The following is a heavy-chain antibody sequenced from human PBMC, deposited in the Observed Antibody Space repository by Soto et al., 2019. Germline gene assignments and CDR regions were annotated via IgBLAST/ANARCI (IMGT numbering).Heavy chain of an antibody. CDR3: ARDRRFLEWLTLGYYYGMDV. V-gene: IGHV3-30-3*01. CDR2: ISYDGSNK. Sequence: PGGSLRLSCAASGFTFSSYAMHWVRQAPGKGLEWVAVISYDGSNKYYADSVKGRFTISRDNSKNTLYLQMNSLRAEDTAVYYCARDRRFLEWLTLGYYYGMDVWGQGTTVTVS. CDR1: GFTFSSYA. D-gene: IGHD3-3*01. J-gene: IGHJ6*02.